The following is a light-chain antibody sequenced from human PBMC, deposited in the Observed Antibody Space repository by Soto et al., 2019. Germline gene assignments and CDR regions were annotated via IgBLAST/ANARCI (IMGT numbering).Light chain of an antibody. CDR2: EVT. CDR1: SSDVGGYNY. Sequence: SALTQPASVSGSPGQSITISCTGTSSDVGGYNYVSWYQQYPGKAPKLMIYEVTNRPSGVSNRFSGSKSGNTASLTISGLQAEDEADYYCSSYTSSNTLLYVFGTGTKVTV. J-gene: IGLJ1*01. CDR3: SSYTSSNTLLYV. V-gene: IGLV2-14*01.